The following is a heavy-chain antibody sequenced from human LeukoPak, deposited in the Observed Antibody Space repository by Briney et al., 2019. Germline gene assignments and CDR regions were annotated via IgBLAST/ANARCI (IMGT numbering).Heavy chain of an antibody. CDR3: AKKHPYSSSWYGPDAFDI. V-gene: IGHV3-23*01. CDR1: GFTFSSYA. Sequence: PGGSLRLSCAASGFTFSSYAMSWVRQAPGTGLEWVSAISGSGGSTYYADSVKGRFNISRDNSKNKLYLQMNSLRAEDTAVYYCAKKHPYSSSWYGPDAFDIWGEGTMFTVSS. D-gene: IGHD6-13*01. CDR2: ISGSGGST. J-gene: IGHJ3*02.